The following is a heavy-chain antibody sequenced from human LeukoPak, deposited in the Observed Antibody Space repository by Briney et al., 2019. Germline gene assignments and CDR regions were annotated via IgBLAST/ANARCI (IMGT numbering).Heavy chain of an antibody. V-gene: IGHV3-23*01. J-gene: IGHJ4*02. Sequence: GGSLRLSCAASGFIFNDYAMSCVRQVPGKGLECVSVISASGGKTYYADSVKGRFTISRDTSKTTISLQMNSLRVEDSAVYYCAKWTRTTLFRGDRARFDSWGQGTLVTVSS. CDR3: AKWTRTTLFRGDRARFDS. D-gene: IGHD3-10*01. CDR2: ISASGGKT. CDR1: GFIFNDYA.